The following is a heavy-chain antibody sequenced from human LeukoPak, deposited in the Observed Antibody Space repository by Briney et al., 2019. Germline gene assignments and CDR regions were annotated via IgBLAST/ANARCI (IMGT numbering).Heavy chain of an antibody. CDR3: ARDSAYYDSSGYLDY. Sequence: GRSLRLSCAASGFTFSSYGMHWVRQAPGKGLEWVAVIWYDGSNKYYADSVKGRFTISRDNSKNTLYLQMNSLRAEDTAVYYCARDSAYYDSSGYLDYWGQGTLVTVSS. V-gene: IGHV3-33*01. D-gene: IGHD3-22*01. J-gene: IGHJ4*02. CDR2: IWYDGSNK. CDR1: GFTFSSYG.